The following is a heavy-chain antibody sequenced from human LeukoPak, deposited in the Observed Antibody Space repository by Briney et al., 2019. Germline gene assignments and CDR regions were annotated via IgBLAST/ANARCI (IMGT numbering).Heavy chain of an antibody. Sequence: ASVKVSFKASGYTFTIYDINWVRQATGQGREWMGWMNPNSGNTGYAQKFQGRVTMTRNTSISTAYMELSSLRSEDTAVYYCARFAGAYYGMDVWGQGTTVTVSS. CDR1: GYTFTIYD. V-gene: IGHV1-8*01. D-gene: IGHD3-10*01. CDR3: ARFAGAYYGMDV. CDR2: MNPNSGNT. J-gene: IGHJ6*02.